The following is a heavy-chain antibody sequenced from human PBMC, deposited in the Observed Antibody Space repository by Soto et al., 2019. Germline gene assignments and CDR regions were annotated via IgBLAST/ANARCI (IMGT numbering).Heavy chain of an antibody. Sequence: LRLSCAASGFTFSSYAMHWVRQAPGKGLEWVAVISYDGSNKYYADSVKGRFTISRDNSKNTLYLQMNSLRAEDTAVYYCARDKDIVVVPAFYYYYGMDVWGQGTTVTVSS. CDR2: ISYDGSNK. D-gene: IGHD2-2*01. CDR1: GFTFSSYA. V-gene: IGHV3-30-3*01. CDR3: ARDKDIVVVPAFYYYYGMDV. J-gene: IGHJ6*02.